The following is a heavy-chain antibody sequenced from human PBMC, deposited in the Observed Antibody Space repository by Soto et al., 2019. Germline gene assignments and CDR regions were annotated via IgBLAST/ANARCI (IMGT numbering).Heavy chain of an antibody. Sequence: PGGSLRLSCAPSGFTFSSYGMHWARQAPCKGLEWVAVIWYDGSNKVYADSVKGRFTISRDNSKNTLYLQMNSLRAEDTAVYYCARDLSGDYGALDTWGQGTMVTVSS. V-gene: IGHV3-33*01. D-gene: IGHD4-17*01. CDR2: IWYDGSNK. CDR1: GFTFSSYG. J-gene: IGHJ3*02. CDR3: ARDLSGDYGALDT.